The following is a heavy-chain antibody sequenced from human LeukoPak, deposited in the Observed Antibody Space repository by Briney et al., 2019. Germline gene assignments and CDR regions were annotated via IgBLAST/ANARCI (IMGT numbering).Heavy chain of an antibody. CDR2: IYTGDSRD. CDR1: GYAFTNYW. J-gene: IGHJ4*02. V-gene: IGHV5-51*01. D-gene: IGHD1-14*01. CDR3: ARHSTRPNWYTPVDY. Sequence: GGSLKISCKTSGYAFTNYWIGWVRPMPGKGLEWMGIIYTGDSRDSGVRYSPSFQGQITISADTSISTAYLQWTSLKASDTAMYYCARHSTRPNWYTPVDYWGQGTLVTVSS.